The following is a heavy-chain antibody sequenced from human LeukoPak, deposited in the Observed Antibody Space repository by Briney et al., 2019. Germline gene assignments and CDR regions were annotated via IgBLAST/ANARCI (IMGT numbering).Heavy chain of an antibody. D-gene: IGHD6-19*01. Sequence: GGSLRLSCAASGFTFSDYYMSWIRQAQGKGLEWVSYISSSGSTIYYADSVKGRFTISRDNAKNTLYLQMNSLRAEDTAVYYCAKGDSGLPSHWAFDIWGQGTMVTVSS. CDR1: GFTFSDYY. CDR3: AKGDSGLPSHWAFDI. J-gene: IGHJ3*02. CDR2: ISSSGSTI. V-gene: IGHV3-11*01.